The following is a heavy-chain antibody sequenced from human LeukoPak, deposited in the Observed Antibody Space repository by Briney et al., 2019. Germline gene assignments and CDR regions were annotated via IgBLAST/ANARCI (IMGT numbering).Heavy chain of an antibody. CDR3: ARQNKPARYYYYGMDV. J-gene: IGHJ6*02. D-gene: IGHD1/OR15-1a*01. Sequence: SETLSLTCTVSGGSISSYYWSRIRQPAGKGLEWIGRIYTSGSTNYNPSLKSRVTMSVDTSKNQFSLKLSSVTAADTAVYYCARQNKPARYYYYGMDVWGQGTTVTVS. CDR2: IYTSGST. CDR1: GGSISSYY. V-gene: IGHV4-4*07.